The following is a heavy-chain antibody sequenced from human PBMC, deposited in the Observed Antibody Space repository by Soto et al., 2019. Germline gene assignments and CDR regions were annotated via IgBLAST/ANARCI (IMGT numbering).Heavy chain of an antibody. CDR3: ARVWLTRGPRPF. D-gene: IGHD3-9*01. J-gene: IGHJ4*02. CDR2: LDGEGSST. V-gene: IGHV3-74*01. Sequence: EVQLVESGGALVQPGRSLRLSCAASGFTFSNYWMYWVRQPPGKGLVWVSRLDGEGSSTSYADSVEGRITISRDNAKSTLYLQMNSLRFEDTAVYYCARVWLTRGPRPFWGQGTLVTVCS. CDR1: GFTFSNYW.